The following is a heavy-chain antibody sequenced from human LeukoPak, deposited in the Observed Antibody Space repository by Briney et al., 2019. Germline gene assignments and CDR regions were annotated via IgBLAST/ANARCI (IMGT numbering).Heavy chain of an antibody. Sequence: SETLSLTCTVSGGSISSYYWSWIRQPPGKGLECIGYIYYSGSTNNNPSLKSRVTISVDTSRNHFSLKLSSVTAADTAVYYCARSGTTGFTWLDPWGQRTLVTVSS. CDR3: ARSGTTGFTWLDP. V-gene: IGHV4-59*01. CDR1: GGSISSYY. CDR2: IYYSGST. D-gene: IGHD1-1*01. J-gene: IGHJ5*02.